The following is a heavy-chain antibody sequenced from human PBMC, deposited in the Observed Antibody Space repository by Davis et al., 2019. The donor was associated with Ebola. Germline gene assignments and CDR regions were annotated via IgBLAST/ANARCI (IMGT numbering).Heavy chain of an antibody. CDR3: ARDGPLFALGDYYYGMDV. D-gene: IGHD3-16*01. Sequence: PGGSLRLSCAASGFTFSRYPMHWVRPAPGKGLEWVALISYDGGNKYYADPVKGRFTISRDNSKNTLYLQMNSLRAEDTAGYYCARDGPLFALGDYYYGMDVWGQGTTVTVSS. V-gene: IGHV3-30-3*01. J-gene: IGHJ6*02. CDR1: GFTFSRYP. CDR2: ISYDGGNK.